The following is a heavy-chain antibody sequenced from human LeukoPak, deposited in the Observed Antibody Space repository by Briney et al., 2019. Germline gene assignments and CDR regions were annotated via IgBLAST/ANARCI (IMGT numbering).Heavy chain of an antibody. J-gene: IGHJ4*02. D-gene: IGHD1-14*01. CDR3: AKDRSRGRNSDYFDY. Sequence: GRSLRLSCAASGFTFDDHAMHWVRQAPGKGLEWVSGINWNSGNIGYADSVKGRFTISRDNAKNSLYLQMNSLRAEDTALYYCAKDRSRGRNSDYFDYWGQGTLVTVSS. V-gene: IGHV3-9*01. CDR1: GFTFDDHA. CDR2: INWNSGNI.